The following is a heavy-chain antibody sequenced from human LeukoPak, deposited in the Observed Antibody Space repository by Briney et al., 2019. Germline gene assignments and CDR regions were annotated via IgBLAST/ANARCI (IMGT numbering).Heavy chain of an antibody. J-gene: IGHJ5*02. Sequence: PSETLSLTCTVSGGSISSYYWSWIRQPAGKGLEWIGRIYTSGSTNYNPSLKSRVTMSVDTSKNQFSLKLSSVTAADTAVYYCARGTSSYGSGRLYNWFDPWGQGTLVTVSS. CDR1: GGSISSYY. CDR3: ARGTSSYGSGRLYNWFDP. V-gene: IGHV4-4*07. CDR2: IYTSGST. D-gene: IGHD3-10*01.